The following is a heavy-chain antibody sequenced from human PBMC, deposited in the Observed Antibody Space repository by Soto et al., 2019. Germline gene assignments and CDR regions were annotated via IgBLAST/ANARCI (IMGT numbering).Heavy chain of an antibody. CDR1: GCSSGGYA. CDR2: IRSKAYGGRK. Sequence: PGGSLRLSCTGSGCSSGGYARSWVRQARGEGLECVGFIRSKAYGGRKEYAASVKGRFTISRDDSKNIAYLQMYRLKTENTAVYYCTRRKELFVRFYYYAMDVWGQATTVTVSS. J-gene: IGHJ6*02. V-gene: IGHV3-49*04. CDR3: TRRKELFVRFYYYAMDV. D-gene: IGHD3-3*01.